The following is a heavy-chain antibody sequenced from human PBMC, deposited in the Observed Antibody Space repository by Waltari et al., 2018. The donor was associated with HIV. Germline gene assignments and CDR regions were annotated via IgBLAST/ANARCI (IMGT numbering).Heavy chain of an antibody. D-gene: IGHD2-8*02. CDR1: GFTFSSYA. CDR3: AKAVDIVLGHNWFDP. J-gene: IGHJ5*02. Sequence: EVQLLESGGGLVQPGGSLRLSCAASGFTFSSYAMSWVRQAPGKGLEWVSAISGSGGRTYYADSVKGRFTISRDNSKNTLYLQMNSLRAEDTAVYYCAKAVDIVLGHNWFDPWGQGTLVTVSS. V-gene: IGHV3-23*01. CDR2: ISGSGGRT.